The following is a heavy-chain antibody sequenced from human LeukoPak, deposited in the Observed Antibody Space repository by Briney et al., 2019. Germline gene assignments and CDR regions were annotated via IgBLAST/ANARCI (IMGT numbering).Heavy chain of an antibody. CDR3: ARSIAAPSVVVKFDP. CDR2: IYYSGST. Sequence: KPSETLSLTCTVSGGSISSSSYYWGWIRQPPGKGLEWIGSIYYSGSTYYNPSLKSRVTISVDTSKNQFSLKLSSVTAADTAVYYCARSIAAPSVVVKFDPWGQGTLVTVSS. V-gene: IGHV4-39*07. CDR1: GGSISSSSYY. D-gene: IGHD6-6*01. J-gene: IGHJ5*02.